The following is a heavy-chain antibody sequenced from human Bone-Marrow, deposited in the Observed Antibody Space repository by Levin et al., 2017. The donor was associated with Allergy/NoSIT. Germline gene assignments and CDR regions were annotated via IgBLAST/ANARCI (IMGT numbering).Heavy chain of an antibody. Sequence: ASVKVSCKASGYTFTSYAMHWVRQAPGQRLEWMGWINAGNGNTKYSQKFQGRVTITRDTSASTAYMELSSLRSEDTAVYYCARDYYDSSGRKYYYYYYGMDVWGQGTTVTVSS. D-gene: IGHD3-22*01. J-gene: IGHJ6*02. CDR3: ARDYYDSSGRKYYYYYYGMDV. CDR2: INAGNGNT. CDR1: GYTFTSYA. V-gene: IGHV1-3*01.